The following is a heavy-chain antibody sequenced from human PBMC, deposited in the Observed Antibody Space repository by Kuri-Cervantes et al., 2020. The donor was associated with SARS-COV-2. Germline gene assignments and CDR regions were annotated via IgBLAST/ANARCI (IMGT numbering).Heavy chain of an antibody. CDR2: INPNGSYT. V-gene: IGHV3-74*01. CDR3: AVSMGSVDI. CDR1: GFTFSGHW. J-gene: IGHJ3*02. Sequence: GGSLRLSCAASGFTFSGHWIHWVRQAPGKVMVWVARINPNGSYTNNAVSVKGRFTLSRDNAKNMLFLQMNSLRADDTAVYYCAVSMGSVDIRGQVTMVTVSS. D-gene: IGHD1-14*01.